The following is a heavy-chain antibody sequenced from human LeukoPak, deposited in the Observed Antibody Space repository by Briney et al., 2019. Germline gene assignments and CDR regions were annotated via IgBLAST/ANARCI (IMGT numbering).Heavy chain of an antibody. D-gene: IGHD1-26*01. CDR3: ARPKSGSYYGY. J-gene: IGHJ4*02. Sequence: PSETLSLTCAVYGGSFSGYYWSWIRQPPGKGLEWIGEINHSGSTNYNPSLKSRVTISVDTSKNQFSLKLSSVTAADTAVYYCARPKSGSYYGYWGQGTLVTVSS. CDR2: INHSGST. CDR1: GGSFSGYY. V-gene: IGHV4-34*01.